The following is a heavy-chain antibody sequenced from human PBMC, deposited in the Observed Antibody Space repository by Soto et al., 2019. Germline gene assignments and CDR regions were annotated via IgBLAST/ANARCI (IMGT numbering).Heavy chain of an antibody. CDR2: ISYDGSNK. J-gene: IGHJ4*02. CDR3: SCPDY. Sequence: QVQLVESGGGVVQPGRSLRLSCAASGFTFSSYGMHWVRQAPGKGLEWVAVISYDGSNKYYADSVKGRFTISRDNSKNTLYLQMNSLRAAGTAVYYCSCPDYWGQGTLVTVSS. CDR1: GFTFSSYG. V-gene: IGHV3-30*03.